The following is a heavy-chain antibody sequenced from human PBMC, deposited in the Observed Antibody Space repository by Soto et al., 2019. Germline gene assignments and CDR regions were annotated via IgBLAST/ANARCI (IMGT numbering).Heavy chain of an antibody. J-gene: IGHJ4*02. CDR3: ARGGLGATFDY. Sequence: SETLSLTCAVSGGSISSGGYSWSWIRQPPGKGLEWIGYIYHSGSTYYNPSLKSRVTISVDRSKNQFSLKLSSVTAADTAVYYCARGGLGATFDYWGQGTLVTVSS. CDR2: IYHSGST. D-gene: IGHD5-12*01. V-gene: IGHV4-30-2*01. CDR1: GGSISSGGYS.